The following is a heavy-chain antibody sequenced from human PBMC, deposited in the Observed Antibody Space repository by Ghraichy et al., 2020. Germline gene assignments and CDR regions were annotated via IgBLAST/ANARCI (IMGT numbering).Heavy chain of an antibody. D-gene: IGHD4-11*01. J-gene: IGHJ5*02. Sequence: SVKVSCKASGGTFSSYAISWVRHAPGQGLEWMGGIIPIFGTANYAQKFQGRVTITADESTSTAYMELSSLRSEDTAVYYCARTRNYLNWFDPWGQGTLVTVSS. CDR2: IIPIFGTA. CDR1: GGTFSSYA. V-gene: IGHV1-69*13. CDR3: ARTRNYLNWFDP.